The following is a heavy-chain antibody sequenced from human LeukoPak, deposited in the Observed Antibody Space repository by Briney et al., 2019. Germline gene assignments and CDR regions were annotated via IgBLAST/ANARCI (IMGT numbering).Heavy chain of an antibody. J-gene: IGHJ4*02. CDR3: ARHLRVNYYGSGSYAPPNS. V-gene: IGHV5-10-1*01. Sequence: GESLKISCKGSGYSFTSYWISWVRQMPGKGLEWMGRIDPSDSYTNYSPSFQGHVAISADKSISTAYLQWSSLEASDTAMYYCARHLRVNYYGSGSYAPPNSWGQGTLVTVSS. CDR1: GYSFTSYW. CDR2: IDPSDSYT. D-gene: IGHD3-10*01.